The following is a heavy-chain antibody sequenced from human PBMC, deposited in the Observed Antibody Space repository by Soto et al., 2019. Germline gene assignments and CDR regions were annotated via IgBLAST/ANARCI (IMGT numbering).Heavy chain of an antibody. V-gene: IGHV4-59*01. Sequence: PSETLSLTCTVSGGSISSYYWSWIRQPPGKGLEWIGYIYYSGSTNYNPSLKSRVTISVGTSKNQFSLKLSSVTAADTAVYYCARTKGNYDILTGWILGAFDIWGQGTMVTVSS. CDR2: IYYSGST. CDR3: ARTKGNYDILTGWILGAFDI. J-gene: IGHJ3*02. D-gene: IGHD3-9*01. CDR1: GGSISSYY.